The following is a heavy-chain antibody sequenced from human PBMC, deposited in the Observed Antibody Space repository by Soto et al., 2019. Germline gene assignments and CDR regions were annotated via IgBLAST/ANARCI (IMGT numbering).Heavy chain of an antibody. V-gene: IGHV1-69*08. CDR3: ARDEYGSGRFDY. D-gene: IGHD6-19*01. CDR2: IIPILGIA. Sequence: QVQLVQSGAEVKKPGSSVKVSCKASGGTFSSYTISWVRQAPGQGLEWMGRIIPILGIANYAQKFQGRVTITADKVTGTACMELSSLSSEDTAVYYCARDEYGSGRFDYWGRGTLVIVSS. J-gene: IGHJ4*02. CDR1: GGTFSSYT.